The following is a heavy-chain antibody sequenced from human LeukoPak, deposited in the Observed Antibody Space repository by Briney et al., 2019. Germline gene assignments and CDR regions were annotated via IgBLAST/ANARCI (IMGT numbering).Heavy chain of an antibody. CDR3: ARGRLRSRWGAFDI. CDR2: IYYSGST. J-gene: IGHJ3*02. Sequence: SETLSLTCTVSGGSISSSSYYWGWIRQPPGKGLEWIGSIYYSGSTYYNPSLKSRATISVDTSKNQFSLKLSSVTAADTAVYYCARGRLRSRWGAFDIWGQGTMVTVSS. CDR1: GGSISSSSYY. V-gene: IGHV4-39*07. D-gene: IGHD6-13*01.